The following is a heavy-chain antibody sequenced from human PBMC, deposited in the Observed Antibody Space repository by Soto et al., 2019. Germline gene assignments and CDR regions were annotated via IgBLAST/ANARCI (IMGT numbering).Heavy chain of an antibody. D-gene: IGHD2-2*01. J-gene: IGHJ4*02. CDR3: TTDIVVVPAARTYFDY. CDR2: IKSKTDGGTT. Sequence: PGGSLRLSCAASGFTFSNAWMSWVRQAPGKGLEWVGRIKSKTDGGTTDYAAPVKGRFTISRDDSKNTLYLQMNSLKTEDTAVYYCTTDIVVVPAARTYFDYWGQGTLVTVSS. CDR1: GFTFSNAW. V-gene: IGHV3-15*01.